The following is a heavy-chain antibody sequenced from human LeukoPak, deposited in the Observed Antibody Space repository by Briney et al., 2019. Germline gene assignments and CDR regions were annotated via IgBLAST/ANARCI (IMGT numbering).Heavy chain of an antibody. D-gene: IGHD2-15*01. Sequence: SETLSLTCAVYGGSFSGYYWSWIRQPPGKGLEWIGEINHSGSTSYNPSPKSRVTISVDTSKNQFSLKLSSVTAADTAVYYCARTRVVVVVATINDAFDIWGQGTMVTVSS. CDR1: GGSFSGYY. CDR2: INHSGST. V-gene: IGHV4-34*01. CDR3: ARTRVVVVVATINDAFDI. J-gene: IGHJ3*02.